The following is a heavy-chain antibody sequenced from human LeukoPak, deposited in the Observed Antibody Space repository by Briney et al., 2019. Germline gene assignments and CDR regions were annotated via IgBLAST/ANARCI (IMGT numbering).Heavy chain of an antibody. Sequence: GGSLRLSCAASGFSFSSYGMSWVRQAPGKGLEWVSAISGSGGSTYYADSVKGRFTISRDNSKNTLYLQMNSLRAEDTAVYYCAKDGEFDWSDYWGQGTLVTVSS. CDR1: GFSFSSYG. CDR3: AKDGEFDWSDY. J-gene: IGHJ4*02. CDR2: ISGSGGST. V-gene: IGHV3-23*01. D-gene: IGHD3-9*01.